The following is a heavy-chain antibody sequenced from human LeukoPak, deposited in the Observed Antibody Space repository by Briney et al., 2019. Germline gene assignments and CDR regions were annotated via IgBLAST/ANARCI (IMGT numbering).Heavy chain of an antibody. V-gene: IGHV4-59*01. J-gene: IGHJ4*02. Sequence: PSETLSLTCTVSGGSISSYYWSWIRQPPGKGLEWIGYIYYSGSTNYNPSLKSRVTISVDTSKNQFSLKLSSVTAADTAVYYCTRDVSGYYLYWGQGTLVTVSS. D-gene: IGHD3-22*01. CDR1: GGSISSYY. CDR2: IYYSGST. CDR3: TRDVSGYYLY.